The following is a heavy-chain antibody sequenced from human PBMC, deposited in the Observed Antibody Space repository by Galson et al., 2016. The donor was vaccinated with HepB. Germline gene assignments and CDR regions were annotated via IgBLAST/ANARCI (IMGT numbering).Heavy chain of an antibody. D-gene: IGHD4-23*01. J-gene: IGHJ5*02. CDR2: IYSGGTT. V-gene: IGHV3-66*01. CDR3: ARDPNAVVTGTYA. Sequence: SLRLSCAASGFTVSNNYMNWVRQAPGKGLEWVSLIYSGGTTYYADSVKGRFTISRDSSKNTLYLQMNSLRVEDTAVYYCARDPNAVVTGTYAWGQGTLLTVSS. CDR1: GFTVSNNY.